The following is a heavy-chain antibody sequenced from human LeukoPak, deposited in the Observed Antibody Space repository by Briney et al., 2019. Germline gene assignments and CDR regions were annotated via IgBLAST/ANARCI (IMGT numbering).Heavy chain of an antibody. CDR1: GFNFDNYA. D-gene: IGHD5-24*01. Sequence: GGSLRLSCVASGFNFDNYAMHWVRQPLGKGLEWVAVISHDERTKYYADSMKGRITISRDNSKNTVFLQMNNPRTEDTAVYFCARPSPPGDGYNPPDYWGQGTLVTVSS. CDR2: ISHDERTK. CDR3: ARPSPPGDGYNPPDY. V-gene: IGHV3-30*04. J-gene: IGHJ4*02.